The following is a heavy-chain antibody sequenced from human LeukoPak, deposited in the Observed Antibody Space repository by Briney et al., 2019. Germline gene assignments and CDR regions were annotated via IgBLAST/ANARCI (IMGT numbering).Heavy chain of an antibody. CDR2: IYSGGST. CDR1: GFTVSSNY. Sequence: GGSLRLSCAASGFTVSSNYMSWVRQAPGKGLEWVSVIYSGGSTYYADSVKGRFTISRDNSKNTLYLQMNSQRAEDTAVYYCARVVFDGDLDYWGQGTLVTVSS. V-gene: IGHV3-53*01. CDR3: ARVVFDGDLDY. J-gene: IGHJ4*02. D-gene: IGHD4-17*01.